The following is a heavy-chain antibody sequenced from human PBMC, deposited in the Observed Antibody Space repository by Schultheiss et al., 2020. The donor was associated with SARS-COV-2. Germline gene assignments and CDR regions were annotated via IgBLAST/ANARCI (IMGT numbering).Heavy chain of an antibody. D-gene: IGHD2-2*01. Sequence: SQTLSLTCTVSGGSISSSSYYWGWIRQPPGKGLEWIGSIYYSGSTYYNPSLKSRVTISVDTSKNQFSLKLSSVTAADTAVYYCARGIVVPAAQIDYWGQGSLVTGSA. CDR2: IYYSGST. CDR3: ARGIVVPAAQIDY. CDR1: GGSISSSSYY. J-gene: IGHJ4*02. V-gene: IGHV4-39*01.